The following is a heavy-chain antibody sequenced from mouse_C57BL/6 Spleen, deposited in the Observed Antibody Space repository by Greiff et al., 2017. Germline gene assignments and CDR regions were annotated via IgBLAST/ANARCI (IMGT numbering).Heavy chain of an antibody. CDR3: ADRSYDAMDY. CDR2: INPCTGGT. D-gene: IGHD1-1*01. J-gene: IGHJ4*01. Sequence: VQLQQSGPELVKPGASVKISCKASGYSFTGYYMNWVKQSPEKSLEWIGEINPCTGGTTYNQKFKAKATLTVDKSSSTAYMQLKSLTSEDSAVDYCADRSYDAMDYWGQGTSVTVSS. V-gene: IGHV1-42*01. CDR1: GYSFTGYY.